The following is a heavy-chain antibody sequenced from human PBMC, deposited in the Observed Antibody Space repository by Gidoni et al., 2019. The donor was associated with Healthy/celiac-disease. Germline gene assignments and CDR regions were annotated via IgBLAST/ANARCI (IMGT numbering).Heavy chain of an antibody. Sequence: SDAASGFTFSDYYMSWIRQAPGKGLEWVSYISSSGSTIYYADSVKGRFTSSRDNAKNSLYLQMNSLRAEDTAVYYCARDHLLKHRGMDYWGQGTLVTVSS. CDR3: ARDHLLKHRGMDY. CDR1: GFTFSDYY. CDR2: ISSSGSTI. J-gene: IGHJ4*02. V-gene: IGHV3-11*01. D-gene: IGHD3-16*01.